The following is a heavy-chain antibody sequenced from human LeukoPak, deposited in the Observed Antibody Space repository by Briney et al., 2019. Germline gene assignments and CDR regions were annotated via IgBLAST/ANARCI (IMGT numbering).Heavy chain of an antibody. CDR1: GFTFSSYS. V-gene: IGHV3-48*01. CDR2: ISSGSSTI. Sequence: GGSLRLSCAASGFTFSSYSMNWFRPAPGKGLEWVSYISSGSSTIYYADSVKGRFTISRDNAKNSLYLQMNSLRAEDTAVYYCARGRGSQGYYFDYWGQGTLVTVSS. CDR3: ARGRGSQGYYFDY. D-gene: IGHD3-10*01. J-gene: IGHJ4*02.